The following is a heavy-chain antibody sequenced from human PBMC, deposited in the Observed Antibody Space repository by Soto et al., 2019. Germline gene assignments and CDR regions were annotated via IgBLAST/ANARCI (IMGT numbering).Heavy chain of an antibody. Sequence: GGSLRLSCAASGFAFSASTLYWVRQASGKGLEWLGRIRSRANSYATGYAASVKGRFTISRDDSKNTAYLQMNSLKTEDTAVYYCTRQTYVYWGRGTLVTVSS. CDR1: GFAFSAST. CDR3: TRQTYVY. V-gene: IGHV3-73*01. J-gene: IGHJ4*02. D-gene: IGHD2-21*01. CDR2: IRSRANSYAT.